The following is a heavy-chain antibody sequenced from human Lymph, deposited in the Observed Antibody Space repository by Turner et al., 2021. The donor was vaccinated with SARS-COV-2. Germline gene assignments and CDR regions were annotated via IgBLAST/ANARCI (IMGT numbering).Heavy chain of an antibody. CDR3: ARVLPYGDYFDY. Sequence: EVLLVESGGGLFQPGGSLRLSCAASGFTVSSNYMTWVRQAPGEGLEWVSLIYSGGSTYYADSVKGRFTISRDNSKNTLYLQMNSLRADDTAVYYCARVLPYGDYFDYWGQGTLVTVSS. J-gene: IGHJ4*02. V-gene: IGHV3-53*01. CDR2: IYSGGST. CDR1: GFTVSSNY. D-gene: IGHD4-17*01.